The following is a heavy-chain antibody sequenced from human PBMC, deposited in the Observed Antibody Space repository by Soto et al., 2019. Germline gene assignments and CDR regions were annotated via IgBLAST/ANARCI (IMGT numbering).Heavy chain of an antibody. J-gene: IGHJ4*02. Sequence: GSLRLSCAASGFTFSSYGMHWVRQAPGKGLEWVAVISYDGSNKYYADSVKGRFTISRDNSKNTLYLQMNSLRAEDTAVYYCAKVPRRFGELGIDYWGQGTLVTVSS. V-gene: IGHV3-30*18. CDR3: AKVPRRFGELGIDY. CDR1: GFTFSSYG. CDR2: ISYDGSNK. D-gene: IGHD3-10*01.